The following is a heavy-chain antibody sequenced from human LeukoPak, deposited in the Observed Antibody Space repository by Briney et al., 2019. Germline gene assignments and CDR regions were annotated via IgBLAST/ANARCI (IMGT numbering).Heavy chain of an antibody. CDR1: GFAFSNFA. D-gene: IGHD3-3*01. CDR2: MSGSGYYT. J-gene: IGHJ6*03. V-gene: IGHV3-23*01. Sequence: GGSLGLSCAASGFAFSNFAMSWVRQAPGKGLEWVSAMSGSGYYTYYVESVKGRFTISRDNSKNTLYLHMNSLRADDTAVYYCAKMEGQRLYDYCMDVWGRGTTVTVSS. CDR3: AKMEGQRLYDYCMDV.